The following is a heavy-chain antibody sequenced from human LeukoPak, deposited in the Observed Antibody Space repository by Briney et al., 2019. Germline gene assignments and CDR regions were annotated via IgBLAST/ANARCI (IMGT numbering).Heavy chain of an antibody. J-gene: IGHJ4*02. CDR3: ATPPLNSYGYFLFHY. CDR2: INPSGGST. Sequence: ASVKVSCKASGYTFTKYYMHWVRQAPGQGLEWMGIINPSGGSTSYAQKFQGRVTMTKDTSTSTVYMELSSLRSEDTAVYYCATPPLNSYGYFLFHYWGQGTLVTVSS. CDR1: GYTFTKYY. V-gene: IGHV1-46*01. D-gene: IGHD5-18*01.